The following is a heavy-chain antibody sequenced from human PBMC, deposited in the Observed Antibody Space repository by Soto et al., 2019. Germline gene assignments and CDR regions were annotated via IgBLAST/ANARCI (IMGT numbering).Heavy chain of an antibody. CDR1: GFTFSSYG. CDR2: IWYDGSNK. CDR3: ARQDYDILTGYNYYYGMDV. D-gene: IGHD3-9*01. J-gene: IGHJ6*02. Sequence: SLRLSCAASGFTFSSYGMHWVRQAPGKGLEWVAVIWYDGSNKYYADSVKGRFTISRDNSKNTLYLQMNSLRAEDTAVYYCARQDYDILTGYNYYYGMDVWGQGTTVTVSS. V-gene: IGHV3-33*01.